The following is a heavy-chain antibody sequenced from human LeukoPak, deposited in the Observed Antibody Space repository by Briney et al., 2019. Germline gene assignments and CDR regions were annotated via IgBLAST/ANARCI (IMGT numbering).Heavy chain of an antibody. D-gene: IGHD2-8*01. J-gene: IGHJ5*01. CDR2: IHYSGSS. Sequence: SETPSLTCTVSGDSTSNFYWNWIRQSPGKGLGWIGNIHYSGSSVYNPSLKSRGTISIDTSRRQFFLKLNSVTAADTAVYFCALAPNSNWFDFWGPGTLVTVSS. CDR3: ALAPNSNWFDF. V-gene: IGHV4-59*03. CDR1: GDSTSNFY.